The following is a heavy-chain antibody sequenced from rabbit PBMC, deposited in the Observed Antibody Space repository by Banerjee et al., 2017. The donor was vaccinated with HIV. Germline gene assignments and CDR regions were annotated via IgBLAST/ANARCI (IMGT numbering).Heavy chain of an antibody. CDR3: ARTDDDSGWMKFNL. Sequence: QEQLEESGGDLVKPEGSLTLTCTASGFDLSSNYHMCWVRQAPGKGLELIGCIYGGDSGTTWYASWVNGRFTTSRTSSTTVTLQMTSLTAADTAIYSCARTDDDSGWMKFNLWDPGTLVTVS. J-gene: IGHJ4*01. CDR2: IYGGDSGTT. D-gene: IGHD4-1*01. V-gene: IGHV1S45*01. CDR1: GFDLSSNYH.